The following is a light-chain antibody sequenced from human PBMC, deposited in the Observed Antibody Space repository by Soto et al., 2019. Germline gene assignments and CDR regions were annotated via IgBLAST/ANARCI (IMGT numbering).Light chain of an antibody. V-gene: IGKV3-15*01. J-gene: IGKJ2*01. CDR1: QSISNN. CDR3: QQYNNWPYT. CDR2: GAS. Sequence: EIVMTQSPDTLSVSPRESDTLSCRARQSISNNLAWYQQKPGQAPRLLLYGASTRTTGIPARFSGSGSGTEFTLTISSLQSEDFAVYYCQQYNNWPYTFAQGTKLEI.